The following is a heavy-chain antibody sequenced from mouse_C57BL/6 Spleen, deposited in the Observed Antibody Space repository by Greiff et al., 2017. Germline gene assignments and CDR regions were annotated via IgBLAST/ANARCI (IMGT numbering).Heavy chain of an antibody. V-gene: IGHV1-55*01. CDR3: ARFYGKGPPCDY. J-gene: IGHJ2*01. D-gene: IGHD2-1*01. Sequence: QVQLQQPGAELVKPGASVKMSCKASGYTFTSYWITWVKQRPGQGLEWIGDIYPGSGSTNYNEKFKSKDTLTVDTSSSTAYMQLSSLTSEDSAVYYCARFYGKGPPCDYWGQGTTLTVSS. CDR1: GYTFTSYW. CDR2: IYPGSGST.